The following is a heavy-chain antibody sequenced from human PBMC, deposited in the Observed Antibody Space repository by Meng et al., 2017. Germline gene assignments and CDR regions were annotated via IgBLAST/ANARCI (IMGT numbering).Heavy chain of an antibody. CDR1: GGSFSGYY. CDR2: IDHSGST. Sequence: SQTLSLTCAVYGGSFSGYYWSWIRQPPGKGLEWIGEIDHSGSTNYNPSLKSRVTISVDTSKNQFSLKLSSVTAADTAVYYCARGGVGYCSSTSCAIGDSAFDIWGQATMVTVSS. D-gene: IGHD2-2*01. V-gene: IGHV4-34*01. J-gene: IGHJ3*02. CDR3: ARGGVGYCSSTSCAIGDSAFDI.